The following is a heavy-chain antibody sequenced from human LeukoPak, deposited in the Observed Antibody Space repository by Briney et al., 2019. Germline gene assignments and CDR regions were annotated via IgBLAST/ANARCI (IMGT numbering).Heavy chain of an antibody. CDR2: ISSSSSYI. V-gene: IGHV3-21*01. Sequence: PGGSLRLSCAASGFTFSSYSMNWVRQAPGKGLEWVSSISSSSSYIYYADSVKGRFTISRDNAKNSLYLQMNSLRAEDTAVYYCARDPAVVTPYYFDYWGQGTLVTVSS. J-gene: IGHJ4*02. CDR1: GFTFSSYS. CDR3: ARDPAVVTPYYFDY. D-gene: IGHD4-23*01.